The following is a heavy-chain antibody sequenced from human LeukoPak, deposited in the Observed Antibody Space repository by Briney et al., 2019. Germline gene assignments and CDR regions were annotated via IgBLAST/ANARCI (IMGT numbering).Heavy chain of an antibody. CDR3: ARTTEGGYTYNYFYYYYMDV. J-gene: IGHJ6*03. V-gene: IGHV4-59*01. Sequence: SETLSLTCTVSGGSISSYYWSWIRQPPGKGLEWIGYIYYSGSTNYNPSLKSRVTISVDTSKNQFSLRLSSVTAADTAVYYCARTTEGGYTYNYFYYYYMDVWGKGTTVTISS. CDR1: GGSISSYY. D-gene: IGHD5-18*01. CDR2: IYYSGST.